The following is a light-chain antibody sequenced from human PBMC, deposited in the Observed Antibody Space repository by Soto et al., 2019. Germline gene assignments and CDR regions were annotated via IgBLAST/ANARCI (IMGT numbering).Light chain of an antibody. CDR1: QSVSSN. CDR3: QQRSTWPLT. Sequence: EIVLTQSPATLSLSPGEGATLSCRASQSVSSNLAWYQQKPGQAPSLLIYDASNRATGIPARFSGSGSGTDFTLTISSLEPEDFAVYYCQQRSTWPLTFGGGTKVEI. V-gene: IGKV3-11*01. CDR2: DAS. J-gene: IGKJ4*01.